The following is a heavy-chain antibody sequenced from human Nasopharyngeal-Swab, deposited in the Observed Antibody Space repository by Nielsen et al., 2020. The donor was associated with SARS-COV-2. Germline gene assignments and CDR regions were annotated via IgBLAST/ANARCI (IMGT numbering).Heavy chain of an antibody. V-gene: IGHV4-59*01. Sequence: WIRQPPGKGLEWIGYIYYSGSTNYNPSLKSRVTISVDTSKNQFSLKLSSVTAADTAVYYCARDLLSQPPYYDSSGYYPGYGMDVWGQGTTVTVSS. J-gene: IGHJ6*02. D-gene: IGHD3-22*01. CDR2: IYYSGST. CDR3: ARDLLSQPPYYDSSGYYPGYGMDV.